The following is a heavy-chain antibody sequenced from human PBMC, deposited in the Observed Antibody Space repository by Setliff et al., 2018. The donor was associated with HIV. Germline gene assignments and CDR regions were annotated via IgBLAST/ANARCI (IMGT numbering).Heavy chain of an antibody. CDR1: GFTFSTYG. D-gene: IGHD3-3*01. V-gene: IGHV3-30*02. CDR2: ISIDGDYK. Sequence: AGGSLRLSCATSGFTFSTYGMHWVRQAPGKGLEWVAFISIDGDYKYYADSVKGRFTISRSDSRNTVHLQMNSLRREDTAMYYCAKDSARIDFWSGEYIDNHYGMDVWGQGTTVTVSS. CDR3: AKDSARIDFWSGEYIDNHYGMDV. J-gene: IGHJ6*02.